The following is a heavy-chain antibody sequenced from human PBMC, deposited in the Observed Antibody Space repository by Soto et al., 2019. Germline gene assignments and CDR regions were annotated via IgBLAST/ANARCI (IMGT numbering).Heavy chain of an antibody. CDR3: ARHRVHCGGDCLGENWFDP. V-gene: IGHV5-51*01. CDR2: IYPGDSDT. J-gene: IGHJ5*02. D-gene: IGHD2-21*02. CDR1: GYSFTSYW. Sequence: GESLKISCKGSGYSFTSYWIGWVRQMPGKGLEWMGIIYPGDSDTRYSPSFQGQVTISADKSISTAYLQWSSLKASDTAMYYCARHRVHCGGDCLGENWFDPWGQGTLVTVSS.